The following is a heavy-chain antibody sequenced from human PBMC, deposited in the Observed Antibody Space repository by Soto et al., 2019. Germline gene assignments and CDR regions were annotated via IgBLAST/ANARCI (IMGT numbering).Heavy chain of an antibody. J-gene: IGHJ4*02. V-gene: IGHV3-23*01. D-gene: IGHD2-2*01. Sequence: VHLSESGGALVQPGGSLSLSCAASGFTFRVYAMSWFRQAPGGGLEWVSAIGGTGNTTYYADSVKGRFTIARDNSRDTLYLQMTSLRVEDTVVYYCARIRQLLFVSWGQGTLVSVSS. CDR2: IGGTGNTT. CDR1: GFTFRVYA. CDR3: ARIRQLLFVS.